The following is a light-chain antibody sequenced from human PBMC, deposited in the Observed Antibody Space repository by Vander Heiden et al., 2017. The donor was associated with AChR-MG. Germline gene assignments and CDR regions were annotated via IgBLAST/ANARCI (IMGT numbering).Light chain of an antibody. CDR1: QSLLSRSNNKNY. Sequence: DIVMTQSPDSLAVSLGERATINCKSSQSLLSRSNNKNYLAWYQQKPRQPPKLLISWASTRESGVPDRFSGSGSGTDFTLTISSLQAEDVAVYYCRQYYSAPLTFGGGTKVEIK. J-gene: IGKJ4*01. CDR3: RQYYSAPLT. CDR2: WAS. V-gene: IGKV4-1*01.